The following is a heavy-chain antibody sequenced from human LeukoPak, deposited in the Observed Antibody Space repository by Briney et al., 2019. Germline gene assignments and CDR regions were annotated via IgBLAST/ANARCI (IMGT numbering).Heavy chain of an antibody. Sequence: PGGSLRLSCAASGFTFDGYGMSWVRQAPGKGLEWVSGINWNGGSTGYADSVKGRFTISRDNAKNSLYLQMNSLRTEDSALYYCATDIVVVPAAIDFDYWGQGTLVTVSS. CDR1: GFTFDGYG. J-gene: IGHJ4*02. V-gene: IGHV3-20*04. CDR2: INWNGGST. D-gene: IGHD2-2*01. CDR3: ATDIVVVPAAIDFDY.